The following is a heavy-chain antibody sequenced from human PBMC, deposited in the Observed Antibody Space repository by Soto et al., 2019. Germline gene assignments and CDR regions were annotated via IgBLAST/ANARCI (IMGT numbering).Heavy chain of an antibody. J-gene: IGHJ4*02. CDR3: AKDPRVHYYGSGSSSY. CDR1: GFVFSSYA. Sequence: EVQLLESGGGLVQPGGSLRLSCAASGFVFSSYAMSWVRQAPGKGLEWVSTISGSGGNTYYADSVKGRFTISRDNSKHTLYLQMNSLRAEDTALYYCAKDPRVHYYGSGSSSYWGQGTLVTVSS. CDR2: ISGSGGNT. V-gene: IGHV3-23*01. D-gene: IGHD3-10*01.